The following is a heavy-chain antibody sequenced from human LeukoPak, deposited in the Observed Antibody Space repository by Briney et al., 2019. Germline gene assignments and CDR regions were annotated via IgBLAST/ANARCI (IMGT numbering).Heavy chain of an antibody. Sequence: SGPTLVKPTQTLTLTCTFSGFSLSTSGMRVNWIRQPPGKALECLARIDWDDDKFYSTSLKTRLTISKDTSKNQVVLTMTNMDPVDTATYYCARTPNFYYYMDVWGKGTTVTVSS. V-gene: IGHV2-70*04. CDR3: ARTPNFYYYMDV. D-gene: IGHD1-1*01. J-gene: IGHJ6*03. CDR2: IDWDDDK. CDR1: GFSLSTSGMR.